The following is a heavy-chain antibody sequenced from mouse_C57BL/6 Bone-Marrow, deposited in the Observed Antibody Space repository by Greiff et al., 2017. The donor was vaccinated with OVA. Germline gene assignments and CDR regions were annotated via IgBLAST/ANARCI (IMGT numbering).Heavy chain of an antibody. D-gene: IGHD3-2*01. J-gene: IGHJ4*01. V-gene: IGHV5-9*01. Sequence: EVMLVESGGGLVKPGGSLKLSCAASGFTFSSYTMSWVRQTPEKRLEWVATISGGGGNTYYPDSVKGRFTISRDNAKNPLYLQMSSLRSEDTALYYCARLKTALYYAMDYWGQGTSVTVSS. CDR2: ISGGGGNT. CDR3: ARLKTALYYAMDY. CDR1: GFTFSSYT.